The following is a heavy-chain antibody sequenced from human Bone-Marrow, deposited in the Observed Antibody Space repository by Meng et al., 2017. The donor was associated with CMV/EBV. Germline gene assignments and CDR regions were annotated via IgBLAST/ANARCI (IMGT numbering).Heavy chain of an antibody. J-gene: IGHJ3*02. CDR2: IYSGGST. Sequence: GESLKISCAASGFSVSSTYMSWVRQAPGKGLEWVSVIYSGGSTFYANSVKGRFTISRDNSRNTLYLQMNSLRADDTAVYYCARGGWDMYDASNHMWGQGKMV. CDR3: ARGGWDMYDASNHM. V-gene: IGHV3-53*01. D-gene: IGHD4/OR15-4a*01. CDR1: GFSVSSTY.